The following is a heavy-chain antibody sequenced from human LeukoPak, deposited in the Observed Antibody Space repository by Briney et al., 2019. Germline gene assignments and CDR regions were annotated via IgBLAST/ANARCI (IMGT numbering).Heavy chain of an antibody. J-gene: IGHJ3*02. D-gene: IGHD2-15*01. Sequence: GSLRLSCAASGFTFSSYAMSWVRQAPGKGLEWVSAISGSGGSTYYADYVKGRFTISRDNSKNTLDLQMKSLRADDTAVYYCGKDQVGWQRAFDIWGQGTMVTVSS. V-gene: IGHV3-23*01. CDR1: GFTFSSYA. CDR2: ISGSGGST. CDR3: GKDQVGWQRAFDI.